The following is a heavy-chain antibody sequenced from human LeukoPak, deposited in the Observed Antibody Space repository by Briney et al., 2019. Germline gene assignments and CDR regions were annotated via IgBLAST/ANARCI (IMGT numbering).Heavy chain of an antibody. D-gene: IGHD1-26*01. J-gene: IGHJ4*02. CDR2: IYYSGST. CDR3: ARAIRGSYPTPWYYFDY. Sequence: GSLRLSCAVSGLTFNNYAMSWVRQAPGKGLEWIGSIYYSGSTYYNPSLKSRVTISVDTSKNQFSLKLSSVTAADTAVYYCARAIRGSYPTPWYYFDYWGQGTLVTVSS. V-gene: IGHV4-38-2*01. CDR1: GLTFNNYA.